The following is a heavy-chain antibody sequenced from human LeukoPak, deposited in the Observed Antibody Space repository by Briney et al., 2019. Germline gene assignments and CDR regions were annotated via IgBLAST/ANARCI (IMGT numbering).Heavy chain of an antibody. CDR3: AGSGRYYLWYFDY. Sequence: PSETLSLTCTVSGGSISSYYWSWIRQPPGKGLEWIAYISDIGSINYNPSLKSRVTISLDTSKNQFSLKLSSVTAADTAVYYCAGSGRYYLWYFDYWGQGSLVTVSS. J-gene: IGHJ4*02. D-gene: IGHD1-26*01. CDR1: GGSISSYY. V-gene: IGHV4-59*01. CDR2: ISDIGSI.